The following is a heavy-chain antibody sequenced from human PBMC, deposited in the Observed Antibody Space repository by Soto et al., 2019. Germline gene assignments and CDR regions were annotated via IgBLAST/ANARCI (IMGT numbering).Heavy chain of an antibody. J-gene: IGHJ4*02. D-gene: IGHD6-6*01. CDR1: GFTFSGYW. V-gene: IGHV3-74*01. CDR2: LNGDGSST. Sequence: PGGSLRLSCAASGFTFSGYWMHWVRQAPGKGLVWVSRLNGDGSSTTYADSVKGRFTISRDNAKNTLYLQMNSLRAEDTAVYYCARGGSITSRGFDYWGQGALVTVSS. CDR3: ARGGSITSRGFDY.